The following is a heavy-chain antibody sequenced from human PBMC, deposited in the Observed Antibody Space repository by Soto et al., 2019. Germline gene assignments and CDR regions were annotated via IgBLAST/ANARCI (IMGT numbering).Heavy chain of an antibody. CDR2: ISYDGSNK. V-gene: IGHV3-30*18. J-gene: IGHJ6*02. Sequence: PGGSLRLSCAASGFTFSSYGMHWVRQAPGKGLEWVAVISYDGSNKYYADSVKGRFTISRDNSKNTLYLQMNSLRAEDTAVYYCAKETRYFDWLLGYGMDVWGQGTTVTVTS. D-gene: IGHD3-9*01. CDR1: GFTFSSYG. CDR3: AKETRYFDWLLGYGMDV.